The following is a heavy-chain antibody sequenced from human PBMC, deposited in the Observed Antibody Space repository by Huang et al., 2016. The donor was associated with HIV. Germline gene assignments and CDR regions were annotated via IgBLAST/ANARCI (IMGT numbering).Heavy chain of an antibody. Sequence: EVQLVQSGAEVKKPGESLKISCKGSGYRFRSNWIGWVRQMPGKGLEWMGISDPGDSDTRYSPSVQGQGTISADKSINTAYLQGSSLKASDTAMYYCARLIGSPSFYYGLDVWGQGTTVTVSS. CDR1: GYRFRSNW. J-gene: IGHJ6*02. V-gene: IGHV5-51*01. D-gene: IGHD3-10*01. CDR2: SDPGDSDT. CDR3: ARLIGSPSFYYGLDV.